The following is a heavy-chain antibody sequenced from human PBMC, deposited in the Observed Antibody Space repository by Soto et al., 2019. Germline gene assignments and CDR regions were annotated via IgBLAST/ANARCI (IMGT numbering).Heavy chain of an antibody. CDR2: INPNSGGT. D-gene: IGHD3-10*01. CDR3: AREGGNGLLWFGELLYFDY. Sequence: ASVKVSCKASGYTFTGYYMHWVRQAPGQGLEWMGWINPNSGGTNYAQKFQGRVTMTRDTSISTAYMELSRLRSDDTAVYYCAREGGNGLLWFGELLYFDYWGQGTRVTVS. J-gene: IGHJ4*02. V-gene: IGHV1-2*02. CDR1: GYTFTGYY.